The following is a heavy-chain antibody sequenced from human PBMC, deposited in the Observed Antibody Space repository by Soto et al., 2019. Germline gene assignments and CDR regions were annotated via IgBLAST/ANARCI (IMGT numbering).Heavy chain of an antibody. D-gene: IGHD3-22*01. CDR1: GFTFSSYG. Sequence: LRLSCAASGFTFSSYGMHWVRQAPGKGLEWVAVISYDGSNKYYADYVKGRFTISRDNSKNTLYLQMNSLRAEDTAVYYCAKGYDSSGYADAFDIWGQGTMVTVSS. CDR2: ISYDGSNK. CDR3: AKGYDSSGYADAFDI. J-gene: IGHJ3*02. V-gene: IGHV3-30*18.